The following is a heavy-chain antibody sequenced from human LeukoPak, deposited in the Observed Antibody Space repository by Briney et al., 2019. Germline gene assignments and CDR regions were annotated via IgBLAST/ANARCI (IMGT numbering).Heavy chain of an antibody. CDR2: ISSSSDYI. J-gene: IGHJ4*02. CDR3: ARERDIVVVAAAMVDY. Sequence: GGSLRPSCGASGFTFSTYSMNWVRQAPGKGLEWVSSISSSSDYIYYADSVKGRFTISRDNAKNSLYLQMNSLRAEDTAVYYCARERDIVVVAAAMVDYWGQGTLVTVSS. CDR1: GFTFSTYS. V-gene: IGHV3-21*01. D-gene: IGHD2-2*01.